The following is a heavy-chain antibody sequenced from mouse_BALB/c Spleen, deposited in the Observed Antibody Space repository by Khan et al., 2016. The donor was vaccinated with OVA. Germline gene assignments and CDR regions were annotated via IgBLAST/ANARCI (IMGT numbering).Heavy chain of an antibody. Sequence: QVQLKESGPGLVAPSQSLSITCTVYGYSLTRYGVHWVRQPPGKGLEWLGLIWAGGSTNYNWALMSRLSISIDNSKSLVFLRMNRLQTDDTALYYCARSKYLARYWGQGTTLTVSS. J-gene: IGHJ2*01. CDR3: ARSKYLARY. CDR2: IWAGGST. CDR1: GYSLTRYG. V-gene: IGHV2-9*02. D-gene: IGHD3-3*01.